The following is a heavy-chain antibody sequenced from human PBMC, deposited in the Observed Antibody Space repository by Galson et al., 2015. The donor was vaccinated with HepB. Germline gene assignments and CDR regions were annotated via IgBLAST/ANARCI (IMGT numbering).Heavy chain of an antibody. CDR3: ARDLMGPDGRVGFDY. CDR1: GYTFTSYG. V-gene: IGHV1-18*01. Sequence: SVKVSCKASGYTFTSYGISWVRQAPGQGLEWMGWISAYNGNTNYAQKLQGRVTMTTDTSTSTAYMELRSLRSDDTAVYYCARDLMGPDGRVGFDYWGQGTLVTVSS. D-gene: IGHD2-8*01. CDR2: ISAYNGNT. J-gene: IGHJ4*02.